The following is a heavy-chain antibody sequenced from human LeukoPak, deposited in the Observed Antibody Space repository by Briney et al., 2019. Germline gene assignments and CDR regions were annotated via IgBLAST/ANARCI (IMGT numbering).Heavy chain of an antibody. Sequence: PSQTLSLTCTVSGDSIGSGSFYWSWIRQHPGMGLEWIGYIYHTGSSYYNPSLKSRATISIDTSKNQFSLNLPSVTAADTAVYYCARDCSSSSCPEPGINVWAKGTTVTVSS. CDR1: GDSIGSGSFY. V-gene: IGHV4-31*03. D-gene: IGHD2-2*01. CDR2: IYHTGSS. J-gene: IGHJ6*04. CDR3: ARDCSSSSCPEPGINV.